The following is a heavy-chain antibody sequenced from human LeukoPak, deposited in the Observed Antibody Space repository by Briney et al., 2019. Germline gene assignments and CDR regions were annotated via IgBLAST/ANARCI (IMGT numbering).Heavy chain of an antibody. CDR3: ARDREIIAAGNWFDP. D-gene: IGHD6-13*01. CDR2: IIPIFGTA. CDR1: GGTFSSYA. Sequence: ASVRVSCKASGGTFSSYAISWVRQAPGQGLEWMGRIIPIFGTANYAQKFQGRVTITTDESTSTDYMELSSLRSEDTAVYYCARDREIIAAGNWFDPWGQGTLVTVSS. J-gene: IGHJ5*02. V-gene: IGHV1-69*05.